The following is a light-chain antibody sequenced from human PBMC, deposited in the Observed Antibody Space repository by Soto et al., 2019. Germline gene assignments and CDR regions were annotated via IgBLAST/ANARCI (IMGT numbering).Light chain of an antibody. CDR1: QSISSW. Sequence: DIQLTQSPSTLSASVGDRDTITCRAIQSISSWLAWYQQKPGKAPKLLIYDASSLESGVPSRFSGSGSGTEFTLTISSLHPHDFATYSSQQYNCYSPYTFGQGTKVDIK. CDR2: DAS. V-gene: IGKV1-5*01. J-gene: IGKJ2*01. CDR3: QQYNCYSPYT.